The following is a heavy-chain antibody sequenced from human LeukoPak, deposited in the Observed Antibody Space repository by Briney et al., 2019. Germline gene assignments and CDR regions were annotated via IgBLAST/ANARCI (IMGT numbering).Heavy chain of an antibody. CDR1: GYTFTSYG. CDR3: ARGHDGSNYFDY. J-gene: IGHJ4*02. V-gene: IGHV1-18*01. CDR2: INTDNGNT. D-gene: IGHD3-10*01. Sequence: ASVKVSCKASGYTFTSYGISWVRQAPGQGLEWMGWINTDNGNTKYSQKFQGRVSITRDSSAGTAYMELSSPRSEDTAVYYCARGHDGSNYFDYWGQGTLVTVSS.